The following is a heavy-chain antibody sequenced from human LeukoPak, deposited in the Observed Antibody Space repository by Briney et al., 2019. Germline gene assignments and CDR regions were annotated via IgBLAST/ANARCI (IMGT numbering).Heavy chain of an antibody. J-gene: IGHJ4*02. CDR2: IFYSGST. Sequence: PSETLSLTCTVSGGSISSRSYYWGWLRQPPGKGLEWIASIFYSGSTYHNPSLKSRVTISVDTSKSQFSLKLSSVTAADTAVYLCARKHRWNGLYFDYWGQGTLVTVSS. CDR1: GGSISSRSYY. CDR3: ARKHRWNGLYFDY. D-gene: IGHD1-1*01. V-gene: IGHV4-39*01.